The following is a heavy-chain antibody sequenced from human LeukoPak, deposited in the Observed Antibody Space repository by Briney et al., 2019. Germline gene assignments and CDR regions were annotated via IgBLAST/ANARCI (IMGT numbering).Heavy chain of an antibody. D-gene: IGHD3-10*01. CDR1: GGSISSGGYS. V-gene: IGHV4-30-2*01. CDR3: ARSMVRGVIMSNWFDP. CDR2: IYHSGST. J-gene: IGHJ5*02. Sequence: PSETLSLTCAVSGGSISSGGYSWSWIRQPPGKGLEWIGYIYHSGSTYYNPSLKSRVTISVDRSKNQFSLKLSSVTAADTAVYYCARSMVRGVIMSNWFDPWGQGTLVTVSS.